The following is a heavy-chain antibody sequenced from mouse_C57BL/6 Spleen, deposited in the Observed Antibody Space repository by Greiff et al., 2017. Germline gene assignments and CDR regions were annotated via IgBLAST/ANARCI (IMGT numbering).Heavy chain of an antibody. CDR1: GYTFTSYW. Sequence: VQLKQPGAELVMPGASVKLSCKASGYTFTSYWMHWVKQRPGQGLEWIGEIDPSDSYTNYNQKFKGKSTLTVDKSSSTAYMQLSSLTSEDSAVYYCARGGDYNTFDYWGQGTTLTVSS. D-gene: IGHD1-3*01. CDR2: IDPSDSYT. V-gene: IGHV1-69*01. J-gene: IGHJ2*01. CDR3: ARGGDYNTFDY.